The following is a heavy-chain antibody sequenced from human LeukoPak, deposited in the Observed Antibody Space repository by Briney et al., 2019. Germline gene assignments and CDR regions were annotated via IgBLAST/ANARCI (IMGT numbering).Heavy chain of an antibody. D-gene: IGHD6-13*01. CDR3: ASIKGRSAAAPFDP. CDR1: GGTFSSYA. CDR2: IIPIFGTA. J-gene: IGHJ5*02. V-gene: IGHV1-69*13. Sequence: ASVKVSCKASGGTFSSYAISWVRQAPRQGLEWMGGIIPIFGTANYAQKFQGRVTITADESTSTAYMELSSLRSEDTAVYYCASIKGRSAAAPFDPWGQGTLVTVSS.